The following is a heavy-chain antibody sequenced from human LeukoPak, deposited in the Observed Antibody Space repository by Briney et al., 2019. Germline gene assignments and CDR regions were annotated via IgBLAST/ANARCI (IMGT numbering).Heavy chain of an antibody. V-gene: IGHV1-2*06. CDR1: GYTFTGYY. J-gene: IGHJ4*02. CDR2: INPNSGGT. CDR3: ARELRGGDCYDY. D-gene: IGHD2-21*02. Sequence: ASVKVSCKASGYTFTGYYMHWVRQAPGQGLEWMGRINPNSGGTNYAQKFQGRVTMTRDTSISTAYMELSRLRSDDTAEYYCARELRGGDCYDYWGQGTLVTVSS.